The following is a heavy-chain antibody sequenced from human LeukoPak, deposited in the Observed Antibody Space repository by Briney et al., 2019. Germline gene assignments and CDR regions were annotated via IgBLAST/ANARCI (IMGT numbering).Heavy chain of an antibody. CDR3: ARDFVVVTAIPGYYYYYGMDV. D-gene: IGHD2-21*02. Sequence: ASVKVSCKASGYTFTGYYMHWVRQAPGQGLEWMGWINPNSGGTNYAQKFQGRVIMTRDTSISTAYMELSRLRSDDTAVYYCARDFVVVTAIPGYYYYYGMDVWGQGTTVTVSS. CDR1: GYTFTGYY. J-gene: IGHJ6*02. CDR2: INPNSGGT. V-gene: IGHV1-2*02.